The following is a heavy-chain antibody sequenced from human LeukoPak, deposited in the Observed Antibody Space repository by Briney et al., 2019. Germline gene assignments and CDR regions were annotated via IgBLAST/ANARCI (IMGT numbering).Heavy chain of an antibody. CDR1: RFTLSDYY. D-gene: IGHD3-22*01. CDR3: ARVPTGHYDSSGYYYETLPNWFDP. Sequence: GGSLRLSCAASRFTLSDYYMSWIRQAPGKGLEWVSYISGSGSTIYYADSVKGRFTISRDNAKNSLYLQMNSLRAEDTAVYYCARVPTGHYDSSGYYYETLPNWFDPWGQGTLVTVSS. V-gene: IGHV3-11*01. CDR2: ISGSGSTI. J-gene: IGHJ5*02.